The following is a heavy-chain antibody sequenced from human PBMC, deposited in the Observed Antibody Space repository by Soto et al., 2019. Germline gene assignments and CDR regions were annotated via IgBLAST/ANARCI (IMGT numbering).Heavy chain of an antibody. J-gene: IGHJ3*02. V-gene: IGHV4-39*01. CDR3: ARRIVGEVLGDAFDI. CDR1: GGSISSSSYY. D-gene: IGHD1-26*01. Sequence: QLQLQESGPGLVKPSETLSLTCTVSGGSISSSSYYWGWIRQPPGKGLEWIGSIYYSGSTYYNPSLKSRVTISVDTSKNQFSLKLSSVTAADTAVYYCARRIVGEVLGDAFDIWGQGTMVTVSS. CDR2: IYYSGST.